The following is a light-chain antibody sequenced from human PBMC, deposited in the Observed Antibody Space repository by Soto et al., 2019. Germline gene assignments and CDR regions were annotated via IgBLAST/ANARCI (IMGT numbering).Light chain of an antibody. CDR1: QDISNY. Sequence: DIPMTQSPSSLSASVGDRVTITCQASQDISNYLNSYQQKPGKAPKLLIYDASNLETGFPSRFSRSGSGTDFNFTISSLQPEDIATYYCQQYDNLPFTFGGGTKVQIK. CDR3: QQYDNLPFT. J-gene: IGKJ4*01. V-gene: IGKV1-33*01. CDR2: DAS.